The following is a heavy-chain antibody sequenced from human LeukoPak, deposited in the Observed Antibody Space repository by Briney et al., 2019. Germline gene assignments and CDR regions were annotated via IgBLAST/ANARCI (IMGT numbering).Heavy chain of an antibody. CDR3: AKSLIGSGYGWAPFDY. V-gene: IGHV3-23*01. J-gene: IGHJ4*02. CDR1: GFTFTSYA. CDR2: ISGSGGDT. D-gene: IGHD5-12*01. Sequence: GGSLKLSCAASGFTFTSYAMSWVRQAPGKGLEWVSAISGSGGDTYYADSVKGRFTISRDNSKNTLYLQMNSLRAEDTAVYYCAKSLIGSGYGWAPFDYWGQGTLVTVSS.